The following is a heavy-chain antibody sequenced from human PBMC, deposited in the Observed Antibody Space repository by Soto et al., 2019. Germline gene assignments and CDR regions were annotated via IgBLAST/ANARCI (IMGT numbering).Heavy chain of an antibody. CDR3: ARSITIFGVVADNLLDP. J-gene: IGHJ5*02. Sequence: GGSLRLSCAASGFTVSSNYMSWVRQAPGKGLEWVSVIYSGGSTYYADSVKGRFTISRDNSKNTLYLQMNSLRAEDTAVYYCARSITIFGVVADNLLDPWGQGTLVTVFS. V-gene: IGHV3-53*01. CDR2: IYSGGST. D-gene: IGHD3-3*01. CDR1: GFTVSSNY.